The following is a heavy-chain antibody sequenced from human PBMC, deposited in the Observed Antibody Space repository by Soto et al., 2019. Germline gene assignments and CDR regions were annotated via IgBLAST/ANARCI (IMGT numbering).Heavy chain of an antibody. CDR3: AREVWRTVTPDASDHYDYVVMDV. V-gene: IGHV3-23*01. J-gene: IGHJ6*02. Sequence: EVQLLESGGGLEQPGGSLRLSCAVSGFTFSSFAMTWVRQAPGKGLEWVSGISGDGISTYYTDYVKGRFTISRDNSKNTLYLQMNSLRVEDTAVYSCAREVWRTVTPDASDHYDYVVMDVWGQGTTVTVAS. CDR1: GFTFSSFA. D-gene: IGHD4-17*01. CDR2: ISGDGIST.